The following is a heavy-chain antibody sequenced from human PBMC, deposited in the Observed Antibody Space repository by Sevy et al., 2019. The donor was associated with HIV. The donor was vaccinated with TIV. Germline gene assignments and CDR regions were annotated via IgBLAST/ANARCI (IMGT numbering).Heavy chain of an antibody. CDR3: TRLKGSQSIFDY. J-gene: IGHJ4*02. CDR2: LKRKRDGGTL. CDR1: GFTFGDYG. V-gene: IGHV3-49*04. Sequence: GGSLRLSCTASGFTFGDYGLSWVRQAPGKGLEWIAFLKRKRDGGTLDHAASVKGRFTISRDDSKNIAYLQMNDLQTEDSALYYCTRLKGSQSIFDYWGRGALVTVSS. D-gene: IGHD2-15*01.